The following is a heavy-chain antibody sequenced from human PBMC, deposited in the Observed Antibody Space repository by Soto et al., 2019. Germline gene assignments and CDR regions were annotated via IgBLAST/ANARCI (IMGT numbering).Heavy chain of an antibody. J-gene: IGHJ6*02. CDR1: GYTFTSYT. Sequence: EASVKVSCKASGYTFTSYTLHWVRQAPGQRLEWMGWINAGNGNTKYSQKFQGRVTITRDTSASTAYMELSSLRSEDTAVYYCASSRITMVPYGMDVWGQGTTVTSP. V-gene: IGHV1-3*01. CDR3: ASSRITMVPYGMDV. CDR2: INAGNGNT. D-gene: IGHD3-10*01.